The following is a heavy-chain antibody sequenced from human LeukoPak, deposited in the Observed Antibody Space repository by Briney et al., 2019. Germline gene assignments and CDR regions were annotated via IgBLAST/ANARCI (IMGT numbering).Heavy chain of an antibody. D-gene: IGHD6-13*01. CDR1: GGSISSSSYY. Sequence: SETLSLTCTVSGGSISSSSYYWGWIRQPPGKGLEWIGSIYYSGSTYYNPSLKSRVAISVDTSKNQFSLKLSSVTAADTAVYYCARYSSSWYSIDYWGQGTLVTVSS. CDR3: ARYSSSWYSIDY. CDR2: IYYSGST. V-gene: IGHV4-39*01. J-gene: IGHJ4*02.